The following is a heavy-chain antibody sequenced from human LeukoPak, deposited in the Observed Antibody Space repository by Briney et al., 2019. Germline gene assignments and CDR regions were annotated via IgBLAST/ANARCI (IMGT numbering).Heavy chain of an antibody. CDR1: GFTVSSNY. V-gene: IGHV3-7*01. J-gene: IGHJ4*02. CDR3: TREAAAGIDY. D-gene: IGHD6-13*01. Sequence: PGGSLRLSCAASGFTVSSNYMSWVRQAPGKGLEWVANIKQDGSEKYYLDSVKGRFTISRDNAKNSLYLQMNSLRAEDTAVHFCTREAAAGIDYWGQGTLVTVSS. CDR2: IKQDGSEK.